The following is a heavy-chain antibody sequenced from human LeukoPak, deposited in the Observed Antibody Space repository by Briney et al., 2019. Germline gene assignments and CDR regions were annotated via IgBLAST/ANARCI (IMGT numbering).Heavy chain of an antibody. V-gene: IGHV1-69*13. CDR3: ARELSGEVDYFDY. Sequence: SVKVSCKASGGTFISYAISWVRQAPGQGLEWMGGIIPIFGTANYAQKFQGRVTITADESTSTAYMELSSLRSEDTAVYYCARELSGEVDYFDYWGQGTLVTVSS. CDR1: GGTFISYA. J-gene: IGHJ4*02. CDR2: IIPIFGTA. D-gene: IGHD2-15*01.